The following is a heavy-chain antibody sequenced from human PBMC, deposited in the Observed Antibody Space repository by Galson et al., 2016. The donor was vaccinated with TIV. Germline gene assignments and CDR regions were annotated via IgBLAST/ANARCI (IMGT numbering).Heavy chain of an antibody. CDR3: ATNTTLPGRPKGQGWFES. V-gene: IGHV4-39*01. J-gene: IGHJ5*01. CDR2: FYSGGGT. D-gene: IGHD6-6*01. CDR1: GGSISSTDYY. Sequence: SETLSLTCTVSGGSISSTDYYWAWIRQPPGKGLEWIGSFYSGGGTYYNPSLKSRVTISVDTSKNQFSLKLSSVTAADTTIDYCATNTTLPGRPKGQGWFESWGQGTLVTVSS.